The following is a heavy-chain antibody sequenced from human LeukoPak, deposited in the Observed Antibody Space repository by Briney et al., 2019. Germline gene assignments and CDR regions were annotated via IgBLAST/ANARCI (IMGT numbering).Heavy chain of an antibody. CDR2: IYTSGST. V-gene: IGHV4-4*07. D-gene: IGHD3-22*01. Sequence: PSETLSLTCTVSGGSISSYYWSWIRQPAGKGLEWIGRIYTSGSTNYNPSLKSRVTMSVDTYKNQFSLKLSSVTAADTAVYYCXXXXIVVXPYYFDYWAREPWSPSP. CDR3: XXXXIVVXPYYFDY. CDR1: GGSISSYY. J-gene: IGHJ4*02.